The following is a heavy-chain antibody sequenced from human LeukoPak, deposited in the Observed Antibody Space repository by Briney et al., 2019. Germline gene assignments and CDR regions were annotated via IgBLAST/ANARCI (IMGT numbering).Heavy chain of an antibody. Sequence: SVKVSCKASGGTFNNHVISWVRQAPGQGLEWMGGIIPIFGTPNYAQKFQGRVTVTADEATSTAYMELSSLRYDDTAVYFCARGEISGYSFDYWGQGTLVTVSS. J-gene: IGHJ4*02. CDR1: GGTFNNHV. CDR2: IIPIFGTP. CDR3: ARGEISGYSFDY. V-gene: IGHV1-69*13. D-gene: IGHD3-22*01.